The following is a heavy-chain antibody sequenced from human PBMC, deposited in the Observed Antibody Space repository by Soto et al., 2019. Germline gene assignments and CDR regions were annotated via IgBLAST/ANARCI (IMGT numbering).Heavy chain of an antibody. CDR1: SGSISSSNW. Sequence: SETLSLTCAVSSGSISSSNWWSWVRQPPGKGLEWIGEIYHSGSTNYNPSLKSRVTISVDKSKNQFSLKLSSVTAADTAVYYCARGRLTGNYYYYMEVWGKGTTVTVSS. CDR2: IYHSGST. D-gene: IGHD3-16*01. CDR3: ARGRLTGNYYYYMEV. J-gene: IGHJ6*03. V-gene: IGHV4-4*02.